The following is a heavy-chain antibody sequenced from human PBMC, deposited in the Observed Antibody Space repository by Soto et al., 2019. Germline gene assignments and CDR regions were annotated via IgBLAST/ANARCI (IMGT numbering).Heavy chain of an antibody. CDR1: GFTFSNAW. J-gene: IGHJ6*02. CDR2: IKSKTDGGTT. CDR3: TTDWALLWFGEFGGGMDV. Sequence: GSLRLSCAASGFTFSNAWMSWVRQAPGKGLEWVGRIKSKTDGGTTDYAAPVKGRFTISRDDSKNTLYLQMNSLKTEDTAVYYCTTDWALLWFGEFGGGMDVWGQGTTVTVSS. D-gene: IGHD3-10*01. V-gene: IGHV3-15*01.